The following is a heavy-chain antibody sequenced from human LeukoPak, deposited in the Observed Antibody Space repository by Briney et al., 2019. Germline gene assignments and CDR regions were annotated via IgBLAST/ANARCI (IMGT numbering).Heavy chain of an antibody. D-gene: IGHD3-22*01. CDR1: GGSFSGYY. CDR2: NNHSGST. Sequence: SETLSLTCAVYGGSFSGYYWSWIRQPPGKGLEWIGENNHSGSTNYNPSLKSRVTISVDTSKNQFSLKLSSVTAADTAVYYCARGRYYYDSSGYLYWGQGTLVTVSS. CDR3: ARGRYYYDSSGYLY. V-gene: IGHV4-34*01. J-gene: IGHJ4*02.